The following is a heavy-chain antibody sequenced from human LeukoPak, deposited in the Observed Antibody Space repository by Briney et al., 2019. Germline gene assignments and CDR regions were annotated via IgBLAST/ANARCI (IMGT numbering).Heavy chain of an antibody. CDR2: ILHTGPT. CDR1: GVSITDNW. CDR3: ARGGTHYLPY. V-gene: IGHV4-4*02. J-gene: IGHJ4*02. Sequence: SETLSLTCAVSGVSITDNWWSWVRQPPGKGLEWIGEILHTGPTNFNPSLKSRVTISMDKSKNQLSLRLNSVTAADTAIYYCARGGTHYLPYWGQGILVTVSS. D-gene: IGHD1-26*01.